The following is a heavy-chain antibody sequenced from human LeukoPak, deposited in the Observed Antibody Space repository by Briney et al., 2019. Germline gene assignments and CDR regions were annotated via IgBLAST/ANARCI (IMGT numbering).Heavy chain of an antibody. CDR2: INPNSGGT. D-gene: IGHD6-13*01. V-gene: IGHV1-2*02. CDR3: ASSLGSSWATLDY. J-gene: IGHJ4*02. Sequence: ASVKVSCKTSGSTFTGYHLRWVRQAPGQGLEWMGWINPNSGGTNYAQKFQGRVTMTRDTSISTAYMELTSLRSDDTAMYYCASSLGSSWATLDYWGQGTLVTVSS. CDR1: GSTFTGYH.